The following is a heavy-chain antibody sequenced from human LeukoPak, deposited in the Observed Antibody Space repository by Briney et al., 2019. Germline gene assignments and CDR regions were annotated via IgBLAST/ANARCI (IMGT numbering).Heavy chain of an antibody. CDR3: AKEGRSLQTY. J-gene: IGHJ4*02. CDR1: GFMFSSNW. V-gene: IGHV3-7*03. D-gene: IGHD5-24*01. Sequence: GGSLRLSCAASGFMFSSNWMSWVRLAPGKGLEWVANIKEDGTETDYVDSVKGRFTISRDNAKNSLYLQMNSLRVEDTAVYYCAKEGRSLQTYWGQGTLVTVSS. CDR2: IKEDGTET.